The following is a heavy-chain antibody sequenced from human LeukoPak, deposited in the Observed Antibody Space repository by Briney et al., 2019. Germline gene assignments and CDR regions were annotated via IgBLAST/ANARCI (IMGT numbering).Heavy chain of an antibody. CDR1: GFTFSTYA. D-gene: IGHD3-16*01. V-gene: IGHV3-30*04. CDR3: ARRAGAYTHPYDY. CDR2: ISYDGNNK. Sequence: GGSLRLSCAASGFTFSTYAMHWVRQAPGKGLEWATLISYDGNNKYYADSVKGRFTISRDNSKNTLYLQMNSLRAEDTAVYYCARRAGAYTHPYDYWGQGTLVTVS. J-gene: IGHJ4*02.